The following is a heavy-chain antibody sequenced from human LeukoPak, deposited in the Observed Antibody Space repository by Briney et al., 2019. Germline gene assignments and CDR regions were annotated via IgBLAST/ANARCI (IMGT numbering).Heavy chain of an antibody. CDR2: ISWNSGSI. J-gene: IGHJ4*02. Sequence: GGSLRLSCAASGFTFDDYAMHWVRQAPGKGLEWVSGISWNSGSIGYADSVKGRFTISRDNAKNSLYLQMNSLRAEDTAVYYCARDRVKYSSSIDYWGQGTLVTVSS. CDR3: ARDRVKYSSSIDY. V-gene: IGHV3-9*01. D-gene: IGHD6-6*01. CDR1: GFTFDDYA.